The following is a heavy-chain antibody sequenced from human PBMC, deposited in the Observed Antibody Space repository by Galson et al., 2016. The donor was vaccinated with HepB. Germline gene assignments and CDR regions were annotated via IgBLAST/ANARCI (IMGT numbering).Heavy chain of an antibody. D-gene: IGHD4-11*01. Sequence: SLRLSCAASGFTFSNFAMHWVRQAPGKGLEWAAVIWYDGTSKYYVDSVKGRFTISRDNSKNTLNLQMNSLRAEDTAVYYCAKVATPNRNYENWFDSWGQGTLVTVSS. CDR2: IWYDGTSK. CDR3: AKVATPNRNYENWFDS. J-gene: IGHJ5*01. CDR1: GFTFSNFA. V-gene: IGHV3-33*06.